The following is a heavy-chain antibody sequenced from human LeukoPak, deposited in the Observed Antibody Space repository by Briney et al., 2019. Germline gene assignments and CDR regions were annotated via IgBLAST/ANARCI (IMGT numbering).Heavy chain of an antibody. V-gene: IGHV3-21*01. CDR3: AKGSDFWSGYYNIDY. D-gene: IGHD3-3*01. Sequence: GGSLRLSCAASGFTFSSYNMNWVRQAPGKGLEWVSSISSSSSYIYYADSVKGRFTISRDNSKNTLYLQMNSLRAEDTAVYYCAKGSDFWSGYYNIDYWGQGTLVTVSS. J-gene: IGHJ4*02. CDR2: ISSSSSYI. CDR1: GFTFSSYN.